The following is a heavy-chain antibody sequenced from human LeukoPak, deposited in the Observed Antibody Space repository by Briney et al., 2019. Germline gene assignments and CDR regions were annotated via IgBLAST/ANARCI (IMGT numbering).Heavy chain of an antibody. CDR2: INHSGNT. CDR3: ARHVGRFGESDYYYYYGMDV. D-gene: IGHD3-10*01. J-gene: IGHJ6*02. CDR1: GGSFSGYY. Sequence: SETLSLTCAVYGGSFSGYYWSWIRQPPGKGLEWIGEINHSGNTNYNSSLKSRVTISVDTSKNQFSLKLSSVTAADTAVYYCARHVGRFGESDYYYYYGMDVWGQGTTVTVSS. V-gene: IGHV4-34*01.